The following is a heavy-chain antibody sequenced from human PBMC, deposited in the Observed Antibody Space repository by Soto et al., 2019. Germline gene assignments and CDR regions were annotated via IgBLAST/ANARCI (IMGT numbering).Heavy chain of an antibody. Sequence: GGSLRLSCAASGFTFSSYAMSWVRQAPGKGLEWDSAISGSGGSTYYADSVKGRFTISRDNSKNTLYLQMNSLRAEDTAVYYSAQDLFLFVSGSPTAATSVIWCPGTMVPLSS. D-gene: IGHD1-26*01. V-gene: IGHV3-23*01. CDR2: ISGSGGST. CDR3: AQDLFLFVSGSPTAATSVI. CDR1: GFTFSSYA. J-gene: IGHJ3*02.